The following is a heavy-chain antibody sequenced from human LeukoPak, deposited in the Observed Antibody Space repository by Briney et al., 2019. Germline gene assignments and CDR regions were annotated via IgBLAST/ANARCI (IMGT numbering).Heavy chain of an antibody. CDR2: ISYDGSNK. CDR1: GFTFNNYA. D-gene: IGHD3-10*01. CDR3: AKDQLYYYGSGSYYDY. V-gene: IGHV3-30*04. J-gene: IGHJ4*02. Sequence: GRSLRLSCAASGFTFNNYAMHWVRQAPGKGLEWVAVISYDGSNKYYADSVKGRFTISRDNSKNTLYLQMNNLRAEDTAVYYCAKDQLYYYGSGSYYDYWGQGTLVTVSS.